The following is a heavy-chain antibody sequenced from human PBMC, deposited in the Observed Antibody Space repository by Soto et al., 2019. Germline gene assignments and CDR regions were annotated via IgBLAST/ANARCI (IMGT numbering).Heavy chain of an antibody. V-gene: IGHV4-59*08. Sequence: SETLSLTCTVSGGAIKSYYWSWIPQPPGKGLEWIGYIYYSGSTNYNPSLKSRVTISVDTSKNQFSLKLSSVTAADTAVYYCARHESAATWFDPWGQGTLVTVSS. CDR2: IYYSGST. J-gene: IGHJ5*02. CDR3: ARHESAATWFDP. CDR1: GGAIKSYY. D-gene: IGHD6-25*01.